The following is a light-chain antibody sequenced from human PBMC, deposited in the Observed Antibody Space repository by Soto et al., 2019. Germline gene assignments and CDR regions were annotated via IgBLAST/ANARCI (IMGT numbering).Light chain of an antibody. J-gene: IGKJ1*01. Sequence: DIVMTQSPAILSVSLGERATLSCRASQSVSSNLAWYQQKPGQAPRLLSYNASAITTGVPTRFSGSGSGTEFTLTISSLQSEDFAVYYCQQYNNWHPGTFGQGTKVDI. CDR2: NAS. V-gene: IGKV3-15*01. CDR1: QSVSSN. CDR3: QQYNNWHPGT.